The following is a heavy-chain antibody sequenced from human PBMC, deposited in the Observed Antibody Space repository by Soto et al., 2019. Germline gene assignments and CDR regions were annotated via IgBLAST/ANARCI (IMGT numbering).Heavy chain of an antibody. CDR3: ARLVIWLYSTKSYYYYYGMDV. D-gene: IGHD2-8*01. V-gene: IGHV4-34*01. CDR2: INHSGST. CDR1: GGSFSGYY. Sequence: SETLSLTCAVYGGSFSGYYWSWIRQPPGKGLEWIGEINHSGSTNYNPSLKSRVTISVDTSKNQFSLKLSSVTAADTAVYYCARLVIWLYSTKSYYYYYGMDVWGQGTTVTVSS. J-gene: IGHJ6*02.